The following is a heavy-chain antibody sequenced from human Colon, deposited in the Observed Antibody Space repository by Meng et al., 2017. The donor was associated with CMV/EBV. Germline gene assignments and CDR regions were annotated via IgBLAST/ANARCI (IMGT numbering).Heavy chain of an antibody. Sequence: ASVTVSCKASGYSFTNYFYHWVRQAPGHGLDWMGWINPNSGGTNYARKFQGRVTMTRDTSINTVYLELSSLRSDDTAIYYCARVVMAEQQLDFWGQGTPVTVSS. CDR3: ARVVMAEQQLDF. J-gene: IGHJ4*02. D-gene: IGHD1-14*01. V-gene: IGHV1-2*02. CDR1: GYSFTNYF. CDR2: INPNSGGT.